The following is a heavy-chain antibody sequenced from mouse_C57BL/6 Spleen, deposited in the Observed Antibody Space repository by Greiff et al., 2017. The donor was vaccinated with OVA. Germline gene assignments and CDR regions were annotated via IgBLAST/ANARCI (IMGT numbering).Heavy chain of an antibody. CDR2: ISGGGGNT. Sequence: EVKVVESGGGLVKPGGSLKLSCAASGFTFSSYTMSWVRQTPEKRLEWVATISGGGGNTYYPDSVKGRFTISRDNAKNTLYLQMSSLRSEDTALYYCARHPWDVRYFDVWGTGTTVTVSS. CDR1: GFTFSSYT. CDR3: ARHPWDVRYFDV. J-gene: IGHJ1*03. D-gene: IGHD4-1*01. V-gene: IGHV5-9*01.